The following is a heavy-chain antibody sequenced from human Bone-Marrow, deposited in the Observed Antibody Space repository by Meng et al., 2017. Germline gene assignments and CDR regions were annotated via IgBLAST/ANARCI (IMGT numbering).Heavy chain of an antibody. CDR1: GFTFSSYA. CDR2: ISYDGSNK. CDR3: AKGGGYYGSGSYSLAIDY. J-gene: IGHJ4*02. D-gene: IGHD3-10*01. Sequence: GESLKISCAASGFTFSSYAMHWVRQAPGKGLEWVAVISYDGSNKYYADSVKGRFTISRDNSKNTLYLQMNSLRAEDTAVYYCAKGGGYYGSGSYSLAIDYWGQGTLVTVSS. V-gene: IGHV3-30*04.